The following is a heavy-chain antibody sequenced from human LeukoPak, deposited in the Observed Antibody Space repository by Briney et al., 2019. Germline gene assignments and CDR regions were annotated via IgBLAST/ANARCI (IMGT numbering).Heavy chain of an antibody. J-gene: IGHJ4*02. CDR3: ARGRDIVVVPAATGVENYFDY. CDR2: ISYDGSNK. V-gene: IGHV3-30*03. Sequence: GGSLRLSCAASGFTFSSYGMHWVRQAPGKGLEWVAVISYDGSNKYYADSVKGRFTISRDNSKNTLYLQMNSLRAEDTAVYYCARGRDIVVVPAATGVENYFDYWGQGTLVTVSS. D-gene: IGHD2-2*01. CDR1: GFTFSSYG.